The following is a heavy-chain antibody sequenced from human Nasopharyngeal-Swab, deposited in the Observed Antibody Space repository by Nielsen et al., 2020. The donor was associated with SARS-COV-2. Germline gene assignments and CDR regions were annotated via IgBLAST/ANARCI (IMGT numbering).Heavy chain of an antibody. CDR2: FDPEDGET. Sequence: ASVKVSCKVSGYTLTELSMHWVRQAPGKGLEWMGGFDPEDGETIYAQKFQGRVTMTEDTSTDTAYMELGSLRSEDTAVYYCATEWAYLRNSGSFRYLGYWGQGTLVTVSS. D-gene: IGHD1-26*01. CDR3: ATEWAYLRNSGSFRYLGY. CDR1: GYTLTELS. V-gene: IGHV1-24*01. J-gene: IGHJ4*02.